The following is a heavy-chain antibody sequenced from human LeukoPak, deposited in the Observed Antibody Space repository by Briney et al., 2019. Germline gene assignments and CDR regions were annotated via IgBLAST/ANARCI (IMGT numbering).Heavy chain of an antibody. V-gene: IGHV4-61*02. J-gene: IGHJ4*02. Sequence: SETLSLTCMVSGGSISSGRSYWSWTRQPAGKGLGWIGRIFTSGSTNYNPSPKSRVTISGDASKHKYSLKLSSVTAEDTAVYYCTRGSIFADYWGQGTLVTVSS. CDR1: GGSISSGRSY. CDR3: TRGSIFADY. CDR2: IFTSGST. D-gene: IGHD3-3*01.